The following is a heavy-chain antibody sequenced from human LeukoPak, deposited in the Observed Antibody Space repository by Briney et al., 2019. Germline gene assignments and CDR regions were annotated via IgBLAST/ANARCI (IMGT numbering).Heavy chain of an antibody. D-gene: IGHD3-10*01. CDR1: GFTFSSYW. Sequence: GGSLRLSCAASGFTFSSYWMSWVRQAPGKGLEWVANIKQDGSEKYYVDSVKGRFTISSDNAKNSLYLQMNSLRAEDTAVYYCARDRVTMVRGVIVGYYYYYMDVWGKGTTVTVSS. CDR3: ARDRVTMVRGVIVGYYYYYMDV. V-gene: IGHV3-7*01. J-gene: IGHJ6*03. CDR2: IKQDGSEK.